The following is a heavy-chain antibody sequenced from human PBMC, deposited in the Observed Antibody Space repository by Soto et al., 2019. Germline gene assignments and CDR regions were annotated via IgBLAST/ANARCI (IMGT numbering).Heavy chain of an antibody. Sequence: SETLSLTCTVSGGSISSSSYYWGWIRQPPGKGLEWIGSIYYSGSTYYNPSPKSRVTISVDTSKNQFSLKLSSVTAADTAVYYCAREVVMGYSGYVGYFDYWGQGTLVTVSS. D-gene: IGHD5-12*01. V-gene: IGHV4-39*07. CDR2: IYYSGST. J-gene: IGHJ4*02. CDR3: AREVVMGYSGYVGYFDY. CDR1: GGSISSSSYY.